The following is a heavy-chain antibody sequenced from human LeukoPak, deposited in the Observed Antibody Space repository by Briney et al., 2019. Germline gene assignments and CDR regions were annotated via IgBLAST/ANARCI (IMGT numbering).Heavy chain of an antibody. J-gene: IGHJ4*02. CDR3: ARDYYRSLDY. Sequence: GGSLRLSCAASGFSFTYSWMAWVRQTPEKGLEWVANIKQDGSEKYYLDSVKGRFTISRGNAKNSLYLQMNSLRVEDTAVYYCARDYYRSLDYWGQGTLATVSS. D-gene: IGHD3-22*01. CDR2: IKQDGSEK. CDR1: GFSFTYSW. V-gene: IGHV3-7*01.